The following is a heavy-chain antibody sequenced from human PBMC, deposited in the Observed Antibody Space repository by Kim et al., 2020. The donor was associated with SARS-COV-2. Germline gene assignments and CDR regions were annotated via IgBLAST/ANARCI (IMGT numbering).Heavy chain of an antibody. Sequence: ASVKVSCKASGYTFTSYAMNWVRQAPGQGLEWMGWINTNTGNPTYAQGFTGRFVFSLDTSVSTAYLQISSLQAEDTAVYYCASDPFPGAAAGDFDYWGQGTLVTVSS. V-gene: IGHV7-4-1*02. CDR1: GYTFTSYA. J-gene: IGHJ4*02. CDR3: ASDPFPGAAAGDFDY. D-gene: IGHD6-13*01. CDR2: INTNTGNP.